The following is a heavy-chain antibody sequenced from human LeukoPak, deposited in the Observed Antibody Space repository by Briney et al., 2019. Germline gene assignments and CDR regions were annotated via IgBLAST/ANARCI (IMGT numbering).Heavy chain of an antibody. Sequence: SETLSLTCAVSGGSISSSNWWSWVRQPPGKGLEWIGEIYHSGNTNYNPSVKSRVSISVDKSKNQFSLKLSSVTAADTAVYYCARDLYSGSHDYWGQGTLVTVSS. V-gene: IGHV4-4*02. D-gene: IGHD1-26*01. CDR3: ARDLYSGSHDY. CDR1: GGSISSSNW. J-gene: IGHJ4*02. CDR2: IYHSGNT.